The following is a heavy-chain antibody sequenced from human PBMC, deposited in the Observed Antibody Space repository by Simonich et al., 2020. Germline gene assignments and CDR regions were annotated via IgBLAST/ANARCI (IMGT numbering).Heavy chain of an antibody. Sequence: QVQLQESGPGLVKPSETLSLTCTVSGGSISSYYWSWIRQPPGKGLESIGYIYYSGSTNYNPSLKSRVTISVDTSKNQFSLKLSSVTAADTAVYYCARHDRWLQFYFDYWGQGTLVTFSS. D-gene: IGHD5-12*01. J-gene: IGHJ4*02. CDR1: GGSISSYY. CDR3: ARHDRWLQFYFDY. V-gene: IGHV4-59*08. CDR2: IYYSGST.